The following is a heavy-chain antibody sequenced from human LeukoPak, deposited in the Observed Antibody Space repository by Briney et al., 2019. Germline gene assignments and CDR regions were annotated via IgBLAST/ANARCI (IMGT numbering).Heavy chain of an antibody. J-gene: IGHJ6*03. CDR2: ISAYNGNT. CDR1: GYTFTSYG. V-gene: IGHV1-18*01. Sequence: GASVKVSCKASGYTFTSYGISWVRQAPRQGLEWMGWISAYNGNTNYAQKLQGRVTMTTDTSTSTAYMELRSLRSDDTAVYYCARDGIVVVPAAKVKYYYYMDVWGKGTTVTVSS. CDR3: ARDGIVVVPAAKVKYYYYMDV. D-gene: IGHD2-2*01.